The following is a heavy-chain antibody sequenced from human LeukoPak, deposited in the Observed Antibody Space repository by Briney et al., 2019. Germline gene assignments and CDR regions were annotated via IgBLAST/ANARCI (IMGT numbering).Heavy chain of an antibody. J-gene: IGHJ6*02. CDR1: GYDFTSYW. V-gene: IGHV5-51*01. D-gene: IGHD6-19*01. CDR2: LLPGESDT. CDR3: ARANIAVGTLTPGRLDV. Sequence: GNSLKISCQGSGYDFTSYWIGWVRQLSGKGPEWMGILLPGESDTRNSPSFQGQVTISADKSISTAYLQWNSLKASDTAMYYCARANIAVGTLTPGRLDVWGQGTTVTVSS.